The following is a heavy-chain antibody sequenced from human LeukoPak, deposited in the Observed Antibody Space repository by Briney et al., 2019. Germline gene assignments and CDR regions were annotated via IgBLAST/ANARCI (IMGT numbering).Heavy chain of an antibody. CDR3: ARGRAASGSKGYYFDY. CDR1: GYTFTSYD. CDR2: MNPNGGNT. J-gene: IGHJ4*02. Sequence: AASVKVSCKASGYTFTSYDINWVRQATGQGLEWMGWMNPNGGNTGYAQKFQGRVTITRNTSISTAYKELSSLRSEDPAVYYCARGRAASGSKGYYFDYWGQGTLVIVS. V-gene: IGHV1-8*03. D-gene: IGHD6-13*01.